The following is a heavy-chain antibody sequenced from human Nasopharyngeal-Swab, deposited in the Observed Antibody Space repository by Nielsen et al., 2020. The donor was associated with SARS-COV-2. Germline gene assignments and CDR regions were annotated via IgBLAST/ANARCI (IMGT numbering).Heavy chain of an antibody. CDR3: ARSGIVGAIYY. CDR2: IYYSGST. D-gene: IGHD1-26*01. CDR1: GGSISSSSYY. V-gene: IGHV4-39*07. J-gene: IGHJ4*02. Sequence: SETLSFTCTVSGGSISSSSYYWGWIRQPPGKGLEWIGSIYYSGSTYYNPSLKSRVTISVDTSKNQFSLKLSSVTAADTAVYYCARSGIVGAIYYWGQGTLVTVSS.